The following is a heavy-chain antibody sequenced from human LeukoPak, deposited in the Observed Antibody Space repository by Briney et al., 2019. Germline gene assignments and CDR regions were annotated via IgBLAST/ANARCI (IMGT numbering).Heavy chain of an antibody. CDR3: AKDGMSMDSSWFDF. CDR2: ISASGGDT. J-gene: IGHJ4*02. CDR1: GFTFSSYA. D-gene: IGHD6-13*01. V-gene: IGHV3-23*01. Sequence: PGGSLRLSCAASGFTFSSYAMSWVRQPPGEGREWVSAISASGGDTIYADSVTGRFTIYKDISKNTLYLHLNSLRVEDTAVYYCAKDGMSMDSSWFDFWGQGTLVTVSS.